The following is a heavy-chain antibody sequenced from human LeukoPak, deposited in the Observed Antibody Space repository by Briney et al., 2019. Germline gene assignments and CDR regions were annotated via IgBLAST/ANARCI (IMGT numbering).Heavy chain of an antibody. CDR1: GFTFSSYE. D-gene: IGHD4-17*01. Sequence: EGSLRLSCAASGFTFSSYEMNWVRQAPGKGLEWVSYISSSGSTIYYADSVKGRFTISRDNAKNSLYLQMNSLRAEDTALYYCARVMGSDYGDEPEAFNIWGQGTMVTVSS. J-gene: IGHJ3*02. V-gene: IGHV3-48*03. CDR3: ARVMGSDYGDEPEAFNI. CDR2: ISSSGSTI.